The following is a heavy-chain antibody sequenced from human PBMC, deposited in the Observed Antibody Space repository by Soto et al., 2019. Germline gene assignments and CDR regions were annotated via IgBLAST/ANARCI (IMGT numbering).Heavy chain of an antibody. CDR2: ISAYNCNT. Sequence: QVQLVQSGAEVKKPGASVKVSCKASGYTFTSYGISWVRQAPGQGREWMGWISAYNCNTNYAQKLQGRVTMTTATSTRTAYMELRSLRSDDTAVYYCARCGGDCQYYYHYYMDVWGKGTTVTVSS. CDR3: ARCGGDCQYYYHYYMDV. D-gene: IGHD2-21*01. CDR1: GYTFTSYG. V-gene: IGHV1-18*01. J-gene: IGHJ6*03.